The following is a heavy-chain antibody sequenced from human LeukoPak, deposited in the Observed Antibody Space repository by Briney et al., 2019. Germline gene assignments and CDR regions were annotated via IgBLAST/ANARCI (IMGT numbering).Heavy chain of an antibody. CDR2: ISSSGSTI. Sequence: GGSLRLSCAASGFTFSSYEMNWVRQAPGKGLEWVSYISSSGSTIYYADSVKGRFTISRDIAKNSLYLQMNSLRAEDTAVYYCAAKVIEYCSSTSCYSVENWFDPWGQGTLVTVSS. CDR3: AAKVIEYCSSTSCYSVENWFDP. J-gene: IGHJ5*02. V-gene: IGHV3-48*03. D-gene: IGHD2-2*02. CDR1: GFTFSSYE.